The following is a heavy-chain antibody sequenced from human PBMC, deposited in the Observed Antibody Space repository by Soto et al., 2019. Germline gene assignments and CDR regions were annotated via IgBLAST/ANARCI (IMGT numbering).Heavy chain of an antibody. Sequence: PVGSLRLSCTASGFTFSSFGMAWVRQAPGKGLEWVSAISGSGDSSYYADSVKDRFTISRDNPTNTLYLQMNNLRAEDTAVYYFAKVGIGMFSHKHHFDHWGQGTQVTVSS. D-gene: IGHD2-2*03. V-gene: IGHV3-23*01. CDR1: GFTFSSFG. J-gene: IGHJ4*02. CDR3: AKVGIGMFSHKHHFDH. CDR2: ISGSGDSS.